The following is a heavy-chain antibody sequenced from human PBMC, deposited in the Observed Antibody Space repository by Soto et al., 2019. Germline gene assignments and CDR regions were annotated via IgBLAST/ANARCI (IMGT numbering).Heavy chain of an antibody. V-gene: IGHV1-18*01. D-gene: IGHD2-2*01. CDR2: ISAYNGNT. CDR1: GYTFTSYG. J-gene: IGHJ6*02. Sequence: ASVKVSCKASGYTFTSYGISWVRQAPGQGLEWMGWISAYNGNTNYAQKLQGRVTMTTDTSTSTAYMELRSLRSDDTAVYYCARRVVVPAAMKGYYYYGMDVWGQGTTVTVSS. CDR3: ARRVVVPAAMKGYYYYGMDV.